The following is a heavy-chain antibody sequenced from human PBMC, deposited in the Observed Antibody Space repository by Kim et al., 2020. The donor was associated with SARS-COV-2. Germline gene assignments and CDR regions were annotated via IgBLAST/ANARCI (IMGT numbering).Heavy chain of an antibody. CDR1: GASISSYY. Sequence: SETLSLTCTVSGASISSYYWSWIRQPPGKGLEWIGYIYYSGTTNYNPSLKSRVTISVDTSKNQFSLKLSSVTAAATAASYCARGRAYSSTPRMAVWGQGT. CDR3: ARGRAYSSTPRMAV. J-gene: IGHJ6*01. CDR2: IYYSGTT. D-gene: IGHD6-13*01. V-gene: IGHV4-59*01.